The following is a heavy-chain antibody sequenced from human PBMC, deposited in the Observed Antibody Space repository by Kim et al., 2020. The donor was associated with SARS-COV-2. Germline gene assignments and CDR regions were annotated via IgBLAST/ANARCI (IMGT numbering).Heavy chain of an antibody. Sequence: GGSLRLSCVASGFTVSSNYMSWVRQAPGKGLEWLSVLYAGGNIFYAVYVMGRFTISRDNSKNTVFLQMNSLRAEDTAVDYCARDERATSSYNWFALWCQGTRVTVST. V-gene: IGHV3-66*01. J-gene: IGHJ5*02. CDR3: ARDERATSSYNWFAL. CDR2: LYAGGNI. CDR1: GFTVSSNY.